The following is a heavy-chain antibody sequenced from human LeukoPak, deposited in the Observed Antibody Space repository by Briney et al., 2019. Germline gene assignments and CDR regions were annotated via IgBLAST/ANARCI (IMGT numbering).Heavy chain of an antibody. V-gene: IGHV3-23*01. CDR1: GFTFSSYA. CDR2: ISGSGGST. CDR3: AKAGQQLVRYNPSEFDY. Sequence: GGSLRLSCAASGFTFSSYAMGWVRQAPGKGLKWVSAISGSGGSTYYADSVKGRFTISRDNSKNTLYLQMNSLRAEDTAVYYCAKAGQQLVRYNPSEFDYWGQGTLVTVSS. D-gene: IGHD6-13*01. J-gene: IGHJ4*02.